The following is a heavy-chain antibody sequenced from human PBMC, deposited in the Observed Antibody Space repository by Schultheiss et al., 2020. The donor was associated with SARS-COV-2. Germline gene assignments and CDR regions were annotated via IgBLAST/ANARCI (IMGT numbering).Heavy chain of an antibody. CDR2: IIPIFGTA. D-gene: IGHD3-9*01. CDR1: GGTFSSYA. CDR3: ARDLGDDILIFFDY. J-gene: IGHJ4*02. Sequence: SVKVSCKASGGTFSSYAISWVRQAPGQGLEWMGGIIPIFGTANYAQKFQGRVTMTTDTSTSTAYMDLRNLRSDDTAVYYCARDLGDDILIFFDYWGQGTLVTVSS. V-gene: IGHV1-69*05.